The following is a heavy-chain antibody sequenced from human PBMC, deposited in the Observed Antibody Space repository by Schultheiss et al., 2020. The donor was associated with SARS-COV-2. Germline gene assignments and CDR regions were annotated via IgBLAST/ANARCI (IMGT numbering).Heavy chain of an antibody. V-gene: IGHV2-5*02. Sequence: SGPTLVKPTQTLTLTCTFSGFSLSTSGVGVGWIRQPPGKALEWLALIYWDDEKRYSPSLKSRLTITKDTSKNQVVLTMTNMDPVDTATYYCARLFRGSDAFDIWGQGTMVTVSS. J-gene: IGHJ3*02. CDR2: IYWDDEK. D-gene: IGHD3-16*01. CDR3: ARLFRGSDAFDI. CDR1: GFSLSTSGVG.